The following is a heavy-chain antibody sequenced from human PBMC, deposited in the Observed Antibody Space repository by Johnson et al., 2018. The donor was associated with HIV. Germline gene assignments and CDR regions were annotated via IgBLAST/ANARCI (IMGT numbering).Heavy chain of an antibody. CDR1: GFPFHSYW. Sequence: VQLVESGGGLVQPGGSLRLSCAASGFPFHSYWMSWVRQAPGKGLEWVASIKQDGTETSYVDSVKGRFTISRDNAKNSLFLQLHSLRVGDTGLYYCVSVVRMPFGSYWIVFAIWGQGTLVSVSS. D-gene: IGHD2-21*01. CDR2: IKQDGTET. V-gene: IGHV3-7*01. CDR3: VSVVRMPFGSYWIVFAI. J-gene: IGHJ3*02.